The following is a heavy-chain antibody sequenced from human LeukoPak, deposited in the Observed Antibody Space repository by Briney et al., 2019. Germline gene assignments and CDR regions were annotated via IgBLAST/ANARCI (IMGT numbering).Heavy chain of an antibody. CDR1: GGSISSSRNY. V-gene: IGHV4-39*07. J-gene: IGHJ6*03. CDR3: ARGRSSMVRGYYYYYMDV. CDR2: IDHSGST. D-gene: IGHD3-10*01. Sequence: SETLSLTCTVSGGSISSSRNYWGWIRQPPGKGLEWTGSIDHSGSTYYNPSLKSRITISVDTSKNQFSLKLSSVTAADTAVYYCARGRSSMVRGYYYYYMDVWGKGTTVTISS.